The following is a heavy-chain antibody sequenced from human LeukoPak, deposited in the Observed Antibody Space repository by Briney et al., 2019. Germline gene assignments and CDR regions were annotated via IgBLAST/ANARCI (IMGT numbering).Heavy chain of an antibody. Sequence: WASVKVSCKASGYTFTAHYMHWVRQAPGQGLEWMGRINPSSGDTEYGQRFQGRVTLTRDTSSSTANMELSRLRSDDTAVYYCARGPIVVVPAAQNNWFDPWGQGTLVTVSS. CDR2: INPSSGDT. CDR3: ARGPIVVVPAAQNNWFDP. D-gene: IGHD2-2*01. V-gene: IGHV1-2*06. J-gene: IGHJ5*02. CDR1: GYTFTAHY.